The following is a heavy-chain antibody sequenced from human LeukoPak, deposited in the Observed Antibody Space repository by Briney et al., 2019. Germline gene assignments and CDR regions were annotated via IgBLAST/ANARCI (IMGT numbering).Heavy chain of an antibody. D-gene: IGHD6-13*01. CDR3: ARAHSSSWYIDY. V-gene: IGHV3-23*01. CDR1: GFTFSSYA. Sequence: GGSLRLSCAASGFTFSSYAMSWVRQAPGKGLEWVSGISGSGASTYYADSVKGRFTISRDNSKSTLYLQMNSLRAEDTAVYYCARAHSSSWYIDYWGQGTLVTVSS. J-gene: IGHJ4*02. CDR2: ISGSGAST.